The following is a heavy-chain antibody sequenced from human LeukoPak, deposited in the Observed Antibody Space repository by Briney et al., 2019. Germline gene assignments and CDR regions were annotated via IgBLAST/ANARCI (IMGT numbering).Heavy chain of an antibody. CDR2: IYSGGST. CDR3: ASTQTYYFDY. CDR1: GFTFSFYS. V-gene: IGHV3-66*01. J-gene: IGHJ4*02. Sequence: GGSLRLSCAASGFTFSFYSMNWVRQAPGKGLEWVSVIYSGGSTYYADSVKGRFTISRDNSKNTLYLQMNSLRAEDTAVYYCASTQTYYFDYWGQGTLVTVSS.